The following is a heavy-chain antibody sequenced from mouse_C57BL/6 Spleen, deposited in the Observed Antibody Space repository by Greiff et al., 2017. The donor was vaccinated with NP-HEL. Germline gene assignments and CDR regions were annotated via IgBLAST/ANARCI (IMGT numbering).Heavy chain of an antibody. CDR3: AREGAYYGYDGFAY. J-gene: IGHJ3*01. D-gene: IGHD2-2*01. CDR1: GYTFTSYW. V-gene: IGHV1-50*01. CDR2: IDPSDSYT. Sequence: QVQLQQPGAELVKPGASVKLSCKASGYTFTSYWMQWVKQRPGQGLEWIGEIDPSDSYTNYNQKLKGKATLTVDTSSSTAYMQLSSLTSEDSAVYYCAREGAYYGYDGFAYWGQGTLVTVSA.